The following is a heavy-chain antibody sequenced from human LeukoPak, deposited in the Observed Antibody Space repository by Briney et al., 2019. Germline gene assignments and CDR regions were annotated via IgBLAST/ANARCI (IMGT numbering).Heavy chain of an antibody. CDR2: ISAYNGNT. J-gene: IGHJ4*02. D-gene: IGHD2-15*01. Sequence: GASVKVSCKASGYTFTSYGISWVRQAPGQGVEWMGWISAYNGNTNYAQKLQGRVTMTTDTSTSTAYMELRSLRSDDTAVYYCARDPLLGYCSGGSCRKKNYLDYWGQGTLVTVSS. CDR3: ARDPLLGYCSGGSCRKKNYLDY. CDR1: GYTFTSYG. V-gene: IGHV1-18*01.